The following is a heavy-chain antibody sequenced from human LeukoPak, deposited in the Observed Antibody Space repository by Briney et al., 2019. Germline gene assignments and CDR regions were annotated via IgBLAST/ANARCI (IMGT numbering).Heavy chain of an antibody. CDR3: ARGTLYRGWSYYLDF. CDR2: IFYSGST. V-gene: IGHV4-39*07. Sequence: KSSETLSLTCTVSGGSISSSHYYWGWIRQPPGKGLEWIGTIFYSGSTYYNPSLKSRVTISVDMSKNHFSLRLRSVTAADTAMYYCARGTLYRGWSYYLDFWGQGSQVTVSS. D-gene: IGHD6-19*01. J-gene: IGHJ4*02. CDR1: GGSISSSHYY.